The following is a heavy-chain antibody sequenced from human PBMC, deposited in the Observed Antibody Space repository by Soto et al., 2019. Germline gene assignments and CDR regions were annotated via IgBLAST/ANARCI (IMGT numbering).Heavy chain of an antibody. CDR2: IKEDGREA. Sequence: GGSLRLSCAASGFTFNGYWMSWVRQAPGKGLEWVANIKEDGREAYYVDSVKGRFTISRDNAKNSLYLQMNSLRAEDTAVYCCARDRPRAARSLSWLDPWGQGTLVTVSS. CDR1: GFTFNGYW. J-gene: IGHJ5*02. V-gene: IGHV3-7*01. D-gene: IGHD6-6*01. CDR3: ARDRPRAARSLSWLDP.